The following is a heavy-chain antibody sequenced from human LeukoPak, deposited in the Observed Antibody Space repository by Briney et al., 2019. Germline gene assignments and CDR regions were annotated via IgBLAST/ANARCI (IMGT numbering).Heavy chain of an antibody. CDR1: GGSISSYY. CDR3: ARHSRQGYSYGYSPGSLDY. CDR2: IYYSGST. V-gene: IGHV4-59*01. D-gene: IGHD5-18*01. J-gene: IGHJ4*02. Sequence: SETLSLTCTVSGGSISSYYWSWIRQPPGKGLEWIGYIYYSGSTNYNPSLKSRVTISVDTSKNQFSPKLSSVTAADTAVYYCARHSRQGYSYGYSPGSLDYWGQGTLVTVSS.